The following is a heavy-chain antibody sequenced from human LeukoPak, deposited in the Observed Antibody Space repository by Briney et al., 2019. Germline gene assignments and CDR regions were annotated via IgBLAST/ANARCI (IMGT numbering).Heavy chain of an antibody. CDR1: GFTFSSYA. D-gene: IGHD3-10*01. V-gene: IGHV3-23*01. CDR3: AKDRFGELFYDY. CDR2: ISGSGGST. J-gene: IGHJ4*02. Sequence: PGGSLRLSCAPSGFTFSSYALSWVRQAPGKVLEWVSAISGSGGSTYYADSVKGRFTISRDNSKNTLYLQMNSLRAEDTAVYYCAKDRFGELFYDYWGQGTLGTVSS.